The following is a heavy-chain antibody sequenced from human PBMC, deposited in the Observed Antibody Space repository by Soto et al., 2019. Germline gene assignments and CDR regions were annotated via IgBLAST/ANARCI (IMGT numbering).Heavy chain of an antibody. V-gene: IGHV4-34*01. J-gene: IGHJ6*03. CDR1: CGSFSGYY. CDR3: ARGAFLRFLEWSTKTPDYYYYYYMVV. Sequence: SETLSLTCAVYCGSFSGYYWSWIRQPPGKGLEWIGEINHSGSTNYNPSLKSRVTISVDTSKNQFSLKLSSVTAADTAVYYCARGAFLRFLEWSTKTPDYYYYYYMVVWGKGTTVTVSS. D-gene: IGHD3-3*01. CDR2: INHSGST.